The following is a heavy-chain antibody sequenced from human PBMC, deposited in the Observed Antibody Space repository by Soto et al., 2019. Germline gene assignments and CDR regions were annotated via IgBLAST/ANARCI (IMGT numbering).Heavy chain of an antibody. CDR2: LSASGTST. CDR1: GFTFSSYA. V-gene: IGHV3-23*01. CDR3: VKGEYYYDSSGYYPFDY. J-gene: IGHJ4*02. Sequence: GGSLRLSCAPSGFTFSSYAMSWVRQAPGKGLEWVSALSASGTSTYYADSVKGRFTISRDNSKNTQYLQMSSLRADDTAVYYCVKGEYYYDSSGYYPFDYWGQGTLVTVSS. D-gene: IGHD3-22*01.